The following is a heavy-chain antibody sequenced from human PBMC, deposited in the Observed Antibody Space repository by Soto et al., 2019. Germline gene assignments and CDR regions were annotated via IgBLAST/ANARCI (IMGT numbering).Heavy chain of an antibody. Sequence: QMQLVESGGGVVQPGTSLRLSCAASGFTFRSYGIHCVRQAPGKGLEWVALIWFDGSKKYHVDCVKGRFAVSRDNSKKTLYLRMNSMRVEDTAVYYCARDRLVPYGYGMDVWGQGNKVTVSS. J-gene: IGHJ6*02. CDR1: GFTFRSYG. CDR2: IWFDGSKK. CDR3: ARDRLVPYGYGMDV. D-gene: IGHD2-2*01. V-gene: IGHV3-33*01.